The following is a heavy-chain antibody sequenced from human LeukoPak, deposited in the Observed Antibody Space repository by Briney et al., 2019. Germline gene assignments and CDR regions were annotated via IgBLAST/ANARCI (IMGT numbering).Heavy chain of an antibody. D-gene: IGHD3-10*01. Sequence: SETLSLTCTVSGGSISSHYWSWIRQPPGKGLEWIGYFYHSGSTYYNPSLKSRVTISVDRSKNQFSLKLSSVTAADTAVYYCASSYYYGSGGFDPWGQGTLVTVSS. V-gene: IGHV4-59*11. CDR1: GGSISSHY. CDR2: FYHSGST. J-gene: IGHJ5*02. CDR3: ASSYYYGSGGFDP.